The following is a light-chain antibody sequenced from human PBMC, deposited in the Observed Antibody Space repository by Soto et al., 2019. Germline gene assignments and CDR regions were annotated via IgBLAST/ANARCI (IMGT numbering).Light chain of an antibody. CDR1: SSDVGSYNL. Sequence: QSALTQPASVSGSPGQSITISCTGTSSDVGSYNLVSWYQQHPGKAPKLMIYEGSKRPSGVSNRFSGSKSGNTASLTISGLQAEDEADYYCCSYAGSSTHAVFGGGTQLTDL. CDR2: EGS. J-gene: IGLJ7*01. V-gene: IGLV2-23*01. CDR3: CSYAGSSTHAV.